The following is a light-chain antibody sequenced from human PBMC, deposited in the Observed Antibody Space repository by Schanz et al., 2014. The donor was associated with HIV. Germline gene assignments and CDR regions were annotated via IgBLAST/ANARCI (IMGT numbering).Light chain of an antibody. CDR3: AAWDDSLNGVV. J-gene: IGLJ3*02. CDR2: ENN. Sequence: QSVLTQPPLVSGAPGQRITISCTGSSSTIGAGYDVHWYQQAPGTAPKLLIYENNHRPSGVPDRISGSRSATSASLAITGLQAEDEADYYCAAWDDSLNGVVFGGGTKLTVL. CDR1: SSTIGAGYD. V-gene: IGLV1-40*01.